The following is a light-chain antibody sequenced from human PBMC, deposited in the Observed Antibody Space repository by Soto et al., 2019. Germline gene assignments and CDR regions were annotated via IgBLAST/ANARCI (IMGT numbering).Light chain of an antibody. J-gene: IGKJ2*01. CDR3: QQYNHWPGT. CDR1: QSVAKN. CDR2: AAS. Sequence: ETVMAHARATMSVSPGERVTLSCRASQSVAKNVAWYQHKPGQPPRLLIYAASTRATGIPARFDGSGSGTEFTLTISSLQSEDFAVYFCQQYNHWPGTFGQGTNVDIK. V-gene: IGKV3-15*01.